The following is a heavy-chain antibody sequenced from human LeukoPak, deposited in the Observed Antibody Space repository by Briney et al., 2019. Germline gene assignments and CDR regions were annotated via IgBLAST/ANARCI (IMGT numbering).Heavy chain of an antibody. Sequence: GGSLRLSCAGSGFTFSSYWMSWVRQAPGKGLEWVANIKQDGSEKYYVDSVKGRFTISRDNAKNSLYLQMNSLRAEDTAVYYCASTPGSYDYWGQGTLVTVSS. V-gene: IGHV3-7*01. D-gene: IGHD7-27*01. CDR3: ASTPGSYDY. CDR2: IKQDGSEK. CDR1: GFTFSSYW. J-gene: IGHJ4*02.